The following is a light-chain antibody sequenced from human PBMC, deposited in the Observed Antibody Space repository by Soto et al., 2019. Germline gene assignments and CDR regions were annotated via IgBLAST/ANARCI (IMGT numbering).Light chain of an antibody. CDR1: SSDDGGYNY. V-gene: IGLV2-14*01. J-gene: IGLJ3*02. CDR2: EVS. Sequence: QSALAQPASVSGSRGQSITISCTGTSSDDGGYNYVSWYQQHPGKAPKLMIYEVSHRPSGVSNRFSGSKSANTASLTISGLQAEDEADYYCSSYTSKNTRVFGGGTKVTVL. CDR3: SSYTSKNTRV.